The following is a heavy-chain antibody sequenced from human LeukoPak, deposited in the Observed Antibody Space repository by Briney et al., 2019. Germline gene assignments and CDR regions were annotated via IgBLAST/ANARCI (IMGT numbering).Heavy chain of an antibody. CDR2: ISSSSTTL. CDR1: GFTFRSYS. V-gene: IGHV3-48*01. J-gene: IGHJ4*02. D-gene: IGHD1-26*01. Sequence: GGSLRLSCAASGFTFRSYSMNWVRQALGKGLEWISYISSSSTTLYYADSVKGRFTISRDNAKNSLYLQMNSLRAEDTAVYYCARGHGTFDYWGRGTLVTVSS. CDR3: ARGHGTFDY.